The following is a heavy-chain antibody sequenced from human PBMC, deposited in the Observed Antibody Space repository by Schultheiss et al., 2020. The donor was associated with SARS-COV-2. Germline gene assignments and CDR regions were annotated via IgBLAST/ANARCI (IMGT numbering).Heavy chain of an antibody. Sequence: SGPTLVKPTQTLTLTCTVSGFSLSTPEMRVSWIRQPPGKALEWLGRIDWDDDKFYNISLKSRLTISKDTSKNQVVLSMTNMDPVDTATYYCARGSSGKDFFDYWGQGTLVTVSS. CDR2: IDWDDDK. CDR1: GFSLSTPEMR. D-gene: IGHD4-23*01. CDR3: ARGSSGKDFFDY. V-gene: IGHV2-70*04. J-gene: IGHJ4*02.